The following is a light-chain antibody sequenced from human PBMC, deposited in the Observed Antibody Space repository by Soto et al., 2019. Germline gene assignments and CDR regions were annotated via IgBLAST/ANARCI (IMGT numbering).Light chain of an antibody. CDR3: QQYGRSPLT. CDR1: QSLSSSF. CDR2: SSS. J-gene: IGKJ4*01. Sequence: EIVMTQSPLSMHVTPGEPAYISCRASQSLSSSFLAWYQQKPGQAPRLLIYSSSNRATGIPDRFSGSGSGTDFTLTISRLEPADFAVYYCQQYGRSPLTFGGGTKVDI. V-gene: IGKV3-20*01.